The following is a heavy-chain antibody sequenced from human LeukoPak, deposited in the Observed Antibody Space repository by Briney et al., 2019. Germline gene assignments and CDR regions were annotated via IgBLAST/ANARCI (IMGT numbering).Heavy chain of an antibody. D-gene: IGHD3-22*01. V-gene: IGHV1-69*06. CDR1: GGTFSSYA. Sequence: SVKVSCKASGGTFSSYAISWVRQAPGQGLEWMGGIIPIFGTANYAQKFQGRVTITADKSTSTAYMELSSLRSEDTAVYYCARDGPHYYDSGGYAGPGYAFDIWGQGTMVTVSS. CDR2: IIPIFGTA. CDR3: ARDGPHYYDSGGYAGPGYAFDI. J-gene: IGHJ3*02.